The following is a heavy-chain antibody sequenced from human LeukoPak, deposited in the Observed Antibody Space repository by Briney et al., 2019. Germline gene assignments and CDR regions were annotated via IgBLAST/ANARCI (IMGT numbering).Heavy chain of an antibody. V-gene: IGHV5-51*01. CDR3: ARYGDRPYNWFDP. CDR2: IYPGDSDT. Sequence: GESLQISCQGSGYSFTSYWIGWVRQMPGKGLEWMGIIYPGDSDTRYSPSFQGQVTISADKSISTAYLQWSSLKASDTAMYYCARYGDRPYNWFDPWGQGTLVTVSS. CDR1: GYSFTSYW. D-gene: IGHD4-17*01. J-gene: IGHJ5*02.